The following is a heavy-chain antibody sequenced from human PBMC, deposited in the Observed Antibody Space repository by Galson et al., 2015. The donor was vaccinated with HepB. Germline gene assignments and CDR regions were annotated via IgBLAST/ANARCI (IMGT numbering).Heavy chain of an antibody. CDR1: GFTFRSYW. Sequence: SLRLSCAASGFTFRSYWMSWVRQAPGKGLEWVATITEDGSEKYYVDSVKGRFTVSRDNAKNSLSLQMNSLRAEDTAVYYCARPNNWALMMRYWYFDLWGRGTLVTVSS. D-gene: IGHD2/OR15-2a*01. CDR3: ARPNNWALMMRYWYFDL. CDR2: ITEDGSEK. J-gene: IGHJ2*01. V-gene: IGHV3-7*03.